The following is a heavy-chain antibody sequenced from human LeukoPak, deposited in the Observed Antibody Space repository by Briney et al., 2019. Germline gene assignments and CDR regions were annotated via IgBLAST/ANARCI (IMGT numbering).Heavy chain of an antibody. CDR3: AKDQWDGYSIFDY. CDR1: GFTFSSYA. Sequence: PGGSLRLSCAASGFTFSSYAMSWVRQTPGKGLEWVSAISGSGGSTYYADSVKGRFTISRDNSKNTLYLQMNSLRAEDTAVYYCAKDQWDGYSIFDYWGQGTLVTVSS. V-gene: IGHV3-23*01. CDR2: ISGSGGST. D-gene: IGHD5-24*01. J-gene: IGHJ4*02.